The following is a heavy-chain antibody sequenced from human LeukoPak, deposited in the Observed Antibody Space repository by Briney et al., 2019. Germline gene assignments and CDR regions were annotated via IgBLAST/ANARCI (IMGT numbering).Heavy chain of an antibody. CDR3: ARVAEAAAFDY. V-gene: IGHV3-21*01. J-gene: IGHJ4*02. Sequence: GGSLRLSCAASEFTFSNYWMNWVRQAPGKGLEWVSSISSNSRYTYYADSVKGRFTISRDNAKSSLYLQMNSLRADDTAVYYCARVAEAAAFDYWGQGTLVTVSS. CDR1: EFTFSNYW. D-gene: IGHD6-13*01. CDR2: ISSNSRYT.